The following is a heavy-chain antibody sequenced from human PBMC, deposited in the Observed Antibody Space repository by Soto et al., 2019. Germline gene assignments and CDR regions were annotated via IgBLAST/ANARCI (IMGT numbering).Heavy chain of an antibody. V-gene: IGHV1-3*01. CDR2: INAGNGNT. CDR3: ARDPHYYDTTGYCLDS. Sequence: QVQLVQSGAEVKKPGASVKISFKASGYIFTTYAIHWVRQAPGQSLEWMGWINAGNGNTRYSQKFQSRVTIARDTSASTDYMELSSLRFEDNAVYYWARDPHYYDTTGYCLDSWGKGTLVTVSS. D-gene: IGHD3-22*01. J-gene: IGHJ4*02. CDR1: GYIFTTYA.